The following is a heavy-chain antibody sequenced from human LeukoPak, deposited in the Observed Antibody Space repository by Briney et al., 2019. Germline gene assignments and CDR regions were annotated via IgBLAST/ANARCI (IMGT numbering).Heavy chain of an antibody. J-gene: IGHJ4*02. CDR3: ARRGGGAGHFDY. V-gene: IGHV3-21*01. CDR1: GFTFSSYS. Sequence: PGGSLRLSCAASGFTFSSYSMNWVRQAPGKGLEWVSSISSSSSYLYYADSVKGRFTISRDNAKNSLYLQMNSLRAEDTAVYYCARRGGGAGHFDYWGQGTLVTVSS. CDR2: ISSSSSYL. D-gene: IGHD1-26*01.